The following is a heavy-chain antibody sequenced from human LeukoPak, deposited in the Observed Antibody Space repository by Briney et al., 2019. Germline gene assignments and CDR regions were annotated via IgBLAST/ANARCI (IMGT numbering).Heavy chain of an antibody. CDR3: AKANYYDSSGYLYYFDY. CDR1: EFAFGNFY. V-gene: IGHV3-11*01. J-gene: IGHJ4*02. D-gene: IGHD3-22*01. CDR2: IDGRSTAI. Sequence: GGSLRLSCTASEFAFGNFYMSWIRQAPGKGLEWAAYIDGRSTAILYADSVRGRFTISRDNSKNSLYLEMNSLTAEDTAVYYCAKANYYDSSGYLYYFDYWGQGTLVTVSS.